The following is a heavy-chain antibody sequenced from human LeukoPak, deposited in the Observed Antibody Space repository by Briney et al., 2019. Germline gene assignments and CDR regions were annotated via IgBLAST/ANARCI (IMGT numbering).Heavy chain of an antibody. CDR2: INPSGGST. V-gene: IGHV1-46*01. CDR1: GYTFTSYY. D-gene: IGHD3-22*01. J-gene: IGHJ4*02. Sequence: ASVKVSCKASGYTFTSYYMHWVRQAPGQGLEWMGIINPSGGSTSYAQKFQGRVTMTRDTSTSTVYMELSSLRSEDTAVYYCARRPVYYYDSSGYPAYYFDYWGQGTLVTVSS. CDR3: ARRPVYYYDSSGYPAYYFDY.